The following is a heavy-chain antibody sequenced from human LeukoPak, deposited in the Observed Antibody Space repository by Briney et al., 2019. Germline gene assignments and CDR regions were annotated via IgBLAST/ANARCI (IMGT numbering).Heavy chain of an antibody. CDR3: ARVTSGYDILTGYFAHDAFDI. V-gene: IGHV4-30-4*01. CDR2: IYYSGST. CDR1: GGSISSGDYY. Sequence: SETLSLTCTVSGGSISSGDYYWRWIRQPPGKGLEWIGYIYYSGSTYYNPSLKSRVTIPVDTSKNQFSLKLSSVTAADTAVYYCARVTSGYDILTGYFAHDAFDIWGQGTMVTVSS. J-gene: IGHJ3*02. D-gene: IGHD3-9*01.